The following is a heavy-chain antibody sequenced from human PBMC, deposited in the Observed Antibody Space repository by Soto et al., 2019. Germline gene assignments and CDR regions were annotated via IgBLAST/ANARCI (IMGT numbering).Heavy chain of an antibody. Sequence: ASVKVSCKASGYTFTSYDINWVRQATGQGLEWMGWMNPNSGNTGYAQKFQGRVTMTRNTSISTAYMELSSLRSEDTAVYYCARDYYDSSGYYYGGDYYYGMDVWGQGTTVTVSS. V-gene: IGHV1-8*01. CDR3: ARDYYDSSGYYYGGDYYYGMDV. J-gene: IGHJ6*02. CDR1: GYTFTSYD. D-gene: IGHD3-22*01. CDR2: MNPNSGNT.